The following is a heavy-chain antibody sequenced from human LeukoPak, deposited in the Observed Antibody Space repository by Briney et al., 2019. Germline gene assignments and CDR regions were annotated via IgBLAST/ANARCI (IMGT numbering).Heavy chain of an antibody. Sequence: GGSLRLSCAASGFTFDDYDMSWVRQAPGKGLEWVSGINWNGDSTAYADSVKGRFTISRDNAKSSLYLQMNSLRAEDTAFYYGARNISSAGTSYFDYWGQGTLVTVSS. V-gene: IGHV3-20*04. CDR1: GFTFDDYD. CDR3: ARNISSAGTSYFDY. J-gene: IGHJ4*02. CDR2: INWNGDST. D-gene: IGHD1-14*01.